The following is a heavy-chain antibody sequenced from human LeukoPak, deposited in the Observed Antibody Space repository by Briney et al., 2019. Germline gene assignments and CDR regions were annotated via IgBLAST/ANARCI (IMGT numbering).Heavy chain of an antibody. CDR3: ARSGEMATAHWFFDL. V-gene: IGHV1-69*13. CDR2: IIPIFGTA. J-gene: IGHJ2*01. D-gene: IGHD5-24*01. Sequence: SVKVSCKASGGTFSSYAISWVRQAPGQGLEWMGGIIPIFGTANYAQNFQGRVTITADESTTTAYLELSGLRSEDTAVDYCARSGEMATAHWFFDLWGRGTLVTVSS. CDR1: GGTFSSYA.